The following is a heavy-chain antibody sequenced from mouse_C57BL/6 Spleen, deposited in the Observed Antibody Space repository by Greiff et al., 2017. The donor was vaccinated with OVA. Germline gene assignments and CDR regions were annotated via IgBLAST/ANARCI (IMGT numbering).Heavy chain of an antibody. J-gene: IGHJ3*01. CDR2: IRNKANNHAT. V-gene: IGHV6-6*01. Sequence: EVQVVESGGGLVQPGGSMKLSCAASGFTFSDAWMDWVRQSPEKGLEWVAEIRNKANNHATYYAESVKGRFTISRDDSKSSVYLQMNSLRAEDTGIYYCTRPDYDYFWFAYWGQGTLVTVSA. CDR1: GFTFSDAW. D-gene: IGHD2-4*01. CDR3: TRPDYDYFWFAY.